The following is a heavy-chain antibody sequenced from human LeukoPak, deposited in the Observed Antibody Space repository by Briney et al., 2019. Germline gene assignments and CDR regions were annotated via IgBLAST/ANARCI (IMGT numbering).Heavy chain of an antibody. CDR1: GFTFDDYA. V-gene: IGHV3-9*01. Sequence: GGSLRLSCAASGFTFDDYAMHWVRQAPGKGLEWVSGISWNSGSIGYADSVKGRFTISRDNAKNSLYLQMNSLRAEDTALYYCVYGSGSFDYWGQGTLVTVSS. D-gene: IGHD3-10*01. CDR2: ISWNSGSI. CDR3: VYGSGSFDY. J-gene: IGHJ4*02.